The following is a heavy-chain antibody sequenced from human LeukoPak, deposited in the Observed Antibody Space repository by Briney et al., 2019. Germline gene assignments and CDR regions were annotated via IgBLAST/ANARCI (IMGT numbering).Heavy chain of an antibody. Sequence: GGSLRLSCAASGFTFSSYAMHWVRQAPGKGLEWVAVIWYDGSNKYYADSVKGRFTISRDNSKNTLYLQMNSLRAEDTAVYYCARDRRSGAPNYGMDVWGQGTTVTVSS. V-gene: IGHV3-33*08. D-gene: IGHD1-26*01. CDR2: IWYDGSNK. J-gene: IGHJ6*02. CDR3: ARDRRSGAPNYGMDV. CDR1: GFTFSSYA.